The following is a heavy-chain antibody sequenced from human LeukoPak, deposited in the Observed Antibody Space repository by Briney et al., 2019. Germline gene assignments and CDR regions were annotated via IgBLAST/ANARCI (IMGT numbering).Heavy chain of an antibody. CDR2: IYYSGSI. D-gene: IGHD3-10*01. J-gene: IGHJ4*02. CDR1: GGSISSGGYY. Sequence: SQTLSLTCTVSGGSISSGGYYWSWIRQPPGKGLEWIGYIYYSGSINYNPSLKSRVTISVDTSRNQFSMKLNSVTAADTAVYYCAGSGGLANQGAVFDYWGQGTLVTVSS. CDR3: AGSGGLANQGAVFDY. V-gene: IGHV4-61*08.